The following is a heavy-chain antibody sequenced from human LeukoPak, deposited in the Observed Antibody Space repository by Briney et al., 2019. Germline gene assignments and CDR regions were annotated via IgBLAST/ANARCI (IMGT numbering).Heavy chain of an antibody. V-gene: IGHV3-21*01. CDR3: ARAKGGETYYFDSSGYLADY. J-gene: IGHJ4*02. CDR1: GFTFSSYS. Sequence: PGRSLRLSCAASGFTFSSYSMNWVRQAPGKGLEWVSCISNNNSYIYYADSVRGRFTISRDNAKNSVYLQMNSLRAEDTAVYYCARAKGGETYYFDSSGYLADYWGQGTLVTVSS. CDR2: ISNNNSYI. D-gene: IGHD3-22*01.